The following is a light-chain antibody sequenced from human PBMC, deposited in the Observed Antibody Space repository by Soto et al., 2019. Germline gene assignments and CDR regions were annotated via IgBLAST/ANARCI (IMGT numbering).Light chain of an antibody. Sequence: QSVLTQPPSVSGAPGQRVTISCTGSSSNIGAGFDVHWYQQLPGTAPKLLIYGNSNRPSGVPDRFSGSKSGTSASLAITGLQAEDEADYYCQSYDSSLRAVFGGGTK. CDR1: SSNIGAGFD. J-gene: IGLJ2*01. CDR3: QSYDSSLRAV. CDR2: GNS. V-gene: IGLV1-40*01.